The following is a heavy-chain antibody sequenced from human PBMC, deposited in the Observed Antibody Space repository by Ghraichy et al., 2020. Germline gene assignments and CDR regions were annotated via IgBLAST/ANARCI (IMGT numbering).Heavy chain of an antibody. CDR3: AKRGDYYDSSGLFDY. V-gene: IGHV3-23*01. CDR2: ISGSGGSA. CDR1: GFTFSSYA. J-gene: IGHJ4*02. Sequence: LSLTCAASGFTFSSYAMSWVRQAPGKGLEWVSAISGSGGSAYYADSVKGRFPISRDNSKNTLYLQMNSLRAEDTAIYYCAKRGDYYDSSGLFDYWGQGTLVTVSS. D-gene: IGHD3-22*01.